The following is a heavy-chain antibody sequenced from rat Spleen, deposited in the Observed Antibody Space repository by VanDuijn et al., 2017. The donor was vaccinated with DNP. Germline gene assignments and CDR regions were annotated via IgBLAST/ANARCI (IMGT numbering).Heavy chain of an antibody. V-gene: IGHV5S10*01. J-gene: IGHJ2*01. CDR2: IIYDGGRT. Sequence: EVSLVESGGGSVQPGRSLKLSCITSGFVFSEYNMAWVRQAPKKGLEWVADIIYDGGRTYYRDSVKGRFTISRDNAKSSLYLQMDSLRSEDTATYYCTTGTFDYWGQVVMVTVSS. CDR3: TTGTFDY. CDR1: GFVFSEYN. D-gene: IGHD1-12*02.